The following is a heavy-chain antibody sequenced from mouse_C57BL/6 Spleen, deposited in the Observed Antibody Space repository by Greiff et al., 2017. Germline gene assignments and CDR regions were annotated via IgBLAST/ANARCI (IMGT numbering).Heavy chain of an antibody. Sequence: QVQLQQSGPELVKPGASVKISCKASGYAFSSSWMNWVKQRPGKGLEWIGRIYPGDGDTNYNGKFKGKATLTADKSSSTAYMQLSSLTSEDSAVYFCARGPNYYGSSYDAMDYWGQGTSVTVSS. CDR3: ARGPNYYGSSYDAMDY. CDR2: IYPGDGDT. V-gene: IGHV1-82*01. J-gene: IGHJ4*01. CDR1: GYAFSSSW. D-gene: IGHD1-1*01.